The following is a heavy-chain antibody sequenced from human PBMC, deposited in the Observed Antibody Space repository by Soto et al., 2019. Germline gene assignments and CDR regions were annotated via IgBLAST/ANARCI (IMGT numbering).Heavy chain of an antibody. CDR2: ISGYNGNT. Sequence: QVQLVQSGGEVTQPGASVKVSCKASGYTFISYGFSWVRQAPGQVLEWMGWISGYNGNTDYAQKFQGRVVMTTDTSTSTAYMELRSLRADDTAVYYCVRDETYSSYYFDYWGQGTPVTVSS. D-gene: IGHD5-18*01. V-gene: IGHV1-18*01. CDR1: GYTFISYG. CDR3: VRDETYSSYYFDY. J-gene: IGHJ4*02.